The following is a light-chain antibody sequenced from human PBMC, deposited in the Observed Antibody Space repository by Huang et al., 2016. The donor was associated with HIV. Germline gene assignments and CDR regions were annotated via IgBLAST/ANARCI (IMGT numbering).Light chain of an antibody. J-gene: IGKJ3*01. CDR3: QQYYNTPFT. Sequence: DIVMTQSPDSLAVSLGERAAINCKYSQSVLYRSNNKNYLAWYQQKPGQHPKLLIYWASTRESGVPDRFSGSGSGTDFTLTISSLQAADVAVYYCQQYYNTPFTFGPGTKVDIK. CDR1: QSVLYRSNNKNY. CDR2: WAS. V-gene: IGKV4-1*01.